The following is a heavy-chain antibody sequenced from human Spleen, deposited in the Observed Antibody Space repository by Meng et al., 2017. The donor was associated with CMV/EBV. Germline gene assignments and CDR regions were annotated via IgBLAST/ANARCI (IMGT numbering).Heavy chain of an antibody. CDR1: GYTFSGAA. CDR2: IRTNPNNYAA. D-gene: IGHD2-2*01. CDR3: TRLWSTGGFDP. V-gene: IGHV3-73*01. J-gene: IGHJ5*02. Sequence: CAASGYTFSGAAIHWVRQASGKGLEWVGRIRTNPNNYAAEYAASVEGRFTISRDDSKKTAYLQMNSLKTEDTAVYYCTRLWSTGGFDPWGQGTLVTVSS.